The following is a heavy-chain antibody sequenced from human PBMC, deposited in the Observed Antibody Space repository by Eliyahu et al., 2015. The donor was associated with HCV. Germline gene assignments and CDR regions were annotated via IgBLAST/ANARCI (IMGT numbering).Heavy chain of an antibody. J-gene: IGHJ5*02. CDR3: ASGGGGIAVAGTGGWFDP. CDR2: IHXSGST. D-gene: IGHD6-19*01. Sequence: QVQLQESGPGLVKPSETLSLTCTVSGGSISXYYWSWIRQPPGKGLEWIGYIHXSGSTNYNPXLKSRVTISVDTSKNQFSLKLSSVTAADTAVYYCASGGGGIAVAGTGGWFDPWGQGTLVTVSS. CDR1: GGSISXYY. V-gene: IGHV4-59*01.